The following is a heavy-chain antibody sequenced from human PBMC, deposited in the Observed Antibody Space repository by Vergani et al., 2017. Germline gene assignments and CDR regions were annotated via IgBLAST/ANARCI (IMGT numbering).Heavy chain of an antibody. CDR1: GFIFDNNG. CDR3: AREASSGFYDYFDY. D-gene: IGHD6-19*01. Sequence: EVKLVESGGGVVRPGVSLRLSCAGNGFIFDNNGMSWVRQVPGKGLEWVSGINWNGDSTGYADSVKGRFTISRDNAKNSLYLQMNSLRAEDAALYYCAREASSGFYDYFDYWGQGTLVTVSS. CDR2: INWNGDST. V-gene: IGHV3-20*04. J-gene: IGHJ4*02.